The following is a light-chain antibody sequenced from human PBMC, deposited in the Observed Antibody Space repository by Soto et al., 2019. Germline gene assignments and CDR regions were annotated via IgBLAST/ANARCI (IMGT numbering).Light chain of an antibody. J-gene: IGKJ3*01. CDR1: QSISSN. CDR2: GAS. CDR3: QHYYDWPPIFT. V-gene: IGKV3-15*01. Sequence: EIVMTQSPATLSVSPGERATLSCRASQSISSNLAWYQQKPGQAPRLLIYGASTRATGIPARFSGSGSGTEFTLPISSLQSEDFAVYYCQHYYDWPPIFTFGPGTKVDIK.